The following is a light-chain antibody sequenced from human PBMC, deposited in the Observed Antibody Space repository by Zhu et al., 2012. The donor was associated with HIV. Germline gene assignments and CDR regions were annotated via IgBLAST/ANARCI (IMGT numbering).Light chain of an antibody. V-gene: IGKV3-20*01. CDR3: QHYVPSPMYT. J-gene: IGKJ2*01. Sequence: EIELTQSPGTLSLSPGERATLSCRASQTVSRNYLAWYQQKPGQAPRLLIYGASRRVTGIPDRFSGSGSGTDFTLTISRLEPEDFAVYYCQHYVPSPMYTFGQGTKLEIK. CDR1: QTVSRNY. CDR2: GAS.